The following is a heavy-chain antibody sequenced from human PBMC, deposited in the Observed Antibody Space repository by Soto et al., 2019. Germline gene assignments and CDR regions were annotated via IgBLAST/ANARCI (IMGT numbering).Heavy chain of an antibody. V-gene: IGHV1-2*02. CDR2: INPNSGGT. D-gene: IGHD3-22*01. CDR3: ARGNLGYYYDSSGYTFVDY. CDR1: GYTFTGYY. Sequence: ASVKVSCKASGYTFTGYYMHWVRQAPGQGLEWMGWINPNSGGTNYAQKFQGRVTMTRDTSISTAYMELSRLRSDDTAVYYCARGNLGYYYDSSGYTFVDYWGQGTLVTVSS. J-gene: IGHJ4*02.